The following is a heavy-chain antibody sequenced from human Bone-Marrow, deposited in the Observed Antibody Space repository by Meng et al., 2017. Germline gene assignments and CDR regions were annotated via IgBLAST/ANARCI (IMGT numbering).Heavy chain of an antibody. CDR2: IIPIFGTA. D-gene: IGHD6-19*01. Sequence: QVQLVQSGGGVKKPGSSVKVSCKASGGTLSSYAISWVRQAPGQGLEWMGGIIPIFGTANYAQKFQGRVTITADESTSTAYMELSSLRSEDTAVYYCASQVAGSTGGLSHDYWGQGTLVTVSS. V-gene: IGHV1-69*01. CDR1: GGTLSSYA. CDR3: ASQVAGSTGGLSHDY. J-gene: IGHJ4*02.